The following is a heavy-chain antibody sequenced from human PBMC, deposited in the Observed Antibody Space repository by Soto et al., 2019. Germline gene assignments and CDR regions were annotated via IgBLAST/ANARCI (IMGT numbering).Heavy chain of an antibody. V-gene: IGHV4-30-4*01. J-gene: IGHJ6*02. D-gene: IGHD1-1*01. Sequence: QVQLQESGSGLVKPSQSLSLTCTVSGVSLNTADTWWSWIRQSPGKGLEFIGYYHSGGSTYYDASFRSRGSRSADTSNSQFSLKWSSVTVADTAVYFCVRRRQMESGKDYGLDVWGQGTTVTVSS. CDR1: GVSLNTADTW. CDR3: VRRRQMESGKDYGLDV. CDR2: YHSGGST.